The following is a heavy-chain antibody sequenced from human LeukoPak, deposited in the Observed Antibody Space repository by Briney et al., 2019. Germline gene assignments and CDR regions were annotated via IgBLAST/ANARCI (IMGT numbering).Heavy chain of an antibody. CDR2: ISSSSSYI. V-gene: IGHV3-21*01. Sequence: PGGSLRLSCAASGFTFSSYSMNWVRQAPGKGLEWVSSISSSSSYIYYADSVKGRFTISRDNAKNSLYLQMNSLRAEDTAVYYCARAHPFTRQPVNYWGPGTLVTVSS. J-gene: IGHJ4*02. CDR1: GFTFSSYS. CDR3: ARAHPFTRQPVNY. D-gene: IGHD2/OR15-2a*01.